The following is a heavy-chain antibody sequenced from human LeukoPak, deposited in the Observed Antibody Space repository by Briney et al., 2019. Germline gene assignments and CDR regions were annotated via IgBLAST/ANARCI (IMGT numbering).Heavy chain of an antibody. CDR2: SRNKANSYTT. Sequence: PGGSLRLSCAASGFTFSDHYMDWVRQAPGKGLEWVGRSRNKANSYTTDYAASVKGRFTISRDDSKNSLYLQMNSLKTEDTAVYYCARAYTSGWYSPGYWGQGILVTVSS. CDR1: GFTFSDHY. J-gene: IGHJ4*02. D-gene: IGHD6-19*01. CDR3: ARAYTSGWYSPGY. V-gene: IGHV3-72*01.